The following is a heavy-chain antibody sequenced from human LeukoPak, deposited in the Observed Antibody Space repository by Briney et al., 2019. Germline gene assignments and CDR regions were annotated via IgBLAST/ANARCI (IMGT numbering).Heavy chain of an antibody. D-gene: IGHD2-21*02. CDR1: GYTFTSYD. J-gene: IGHJ3*02. CDR2: INPNSGGT. Sequence: ASVKVSCKASGYTFTSYDINWVRQAPGQGLEWMGWINPNSGGTNYAQKFQDRVTMTRDTSISTAYMELSRLRSDDTAVYYCARVCGGDCPHAFDIWGQGTMVTVSS. CDR3: ARVCGGDCPHAFDI. V-gene: IGHV1-2*02.